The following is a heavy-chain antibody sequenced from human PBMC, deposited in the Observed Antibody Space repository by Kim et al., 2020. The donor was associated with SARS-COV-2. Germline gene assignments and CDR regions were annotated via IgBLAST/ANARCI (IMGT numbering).Heavy chain of an antibody. V-gene: IGHV4-34*01. Sequence: SETLSLTCAVYGGSFSGYYWSWIRQPPGKGLEWIGEINHSGSTNYNPSLKSRVTISVDTSKNQFSLKLSSVTAADTAVYYCARGRGIHYYDSSGYYKSFDYWGQGTLVTVSS. D-gene: IGHD3-22*01. CDR2: INHSGST. CDR1: GGSFSGYY. CDR3: ARGRGIHYYDSSGYYKSFDY. J-gene: IGHJ4*02.